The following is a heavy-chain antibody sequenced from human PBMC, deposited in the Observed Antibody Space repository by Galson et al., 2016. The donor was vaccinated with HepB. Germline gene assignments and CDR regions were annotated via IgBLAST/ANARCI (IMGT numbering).Heavy chain of an antibody. CDR1: GFSVSSNF. J-gene: IGHJ4*02. V-gene: IGHV3-53*01. CDR3: ARAIAAAGNFDY. CDR2: IYTGGST. D-gene: IGHD6-13*01. Sequence: SLRLSCAASGFSVSSNFVSWVRQSPGKGLEWVSVIYTGGSTYYADSVKGRFTISRDSSKNMLYLQMNSLRAEDTAVYYCARAIAAAGNFDYWGKGTLVTVSS.